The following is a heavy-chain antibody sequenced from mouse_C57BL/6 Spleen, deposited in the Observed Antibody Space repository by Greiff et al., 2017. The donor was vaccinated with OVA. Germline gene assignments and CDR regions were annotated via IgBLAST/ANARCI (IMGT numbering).Heavy chain of an antibody. Sequence: VMLVESGPGLVAPSQSLSITCTVSGFSLTSYGVHWVRQPPGKGLEWLVVIWSDGSTTYNSALKSRLSISKDNSKSQVFLKMNSLQTDDTAMYYCARHDSSGYDYFDYWGQGTTLTVSS. CDR2: IWSDGST. D-gene: IGHD3-2*02. V-gene: IGHV2-6-1*01. J-gene: IGHJ2*01. CDR3: ARHDSSGYDYFDY. CDR1: GFSLTSYG.